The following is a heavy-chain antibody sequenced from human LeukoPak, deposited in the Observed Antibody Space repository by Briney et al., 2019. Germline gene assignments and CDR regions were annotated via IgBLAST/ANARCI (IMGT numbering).Heavy chain of an antibody. CDR3: ARGSITIFGVGDYYYYGMDV. CDR1: GGSFSGYY. D-gene: IGHD3-3*01. CDR2: INQGAST. J-gene: IGHJ6*02. Sequence: SSETLSLTCAMYGGSFSGYYWSWIRQPPGKGLEWIGEINQGASTNYNPSLKSRVTISVDTSKNQLSLKLSSVTAADTAVYYCARGSITIFGVGDYYYYGMDVWGQGTTVTVSS. V-gene: IGHV4-34*01.